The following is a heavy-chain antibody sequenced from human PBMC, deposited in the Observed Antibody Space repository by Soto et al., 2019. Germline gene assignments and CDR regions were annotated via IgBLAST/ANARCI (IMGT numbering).Heavy chain of an antibody. CDR3: AKTLAVAGKYFQH. CDR2: ISGSGGST. J-gene: IGHJ1*01. CDR1: VFTFSSYA. D-gene: IGHD6-19*01. Sequence: LXLFCADSVFTFSSYAMSWVGQAPWKGLEWVSAISGSGGSTYYADSVKGRFTISRDNSKNTLYLQMNSLRAEDTAVYYCAKTLAVAGKYFQHWGQGTLVTVSS. V-gene: IGHV3-23*01.